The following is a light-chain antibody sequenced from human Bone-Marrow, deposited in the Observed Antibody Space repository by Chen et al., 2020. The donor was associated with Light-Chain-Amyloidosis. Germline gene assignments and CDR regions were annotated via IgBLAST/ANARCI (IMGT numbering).Light chain of an antibody. V-gene: IGKV4-1*01. CDR3: QQYYATQWT. J-gene: IGKJ1*01. CDR1: QTVLDSSRNQHS. CDR2: WAS. Sequence: DLVMTQSQDSLAVSRAEMATITCKSSQTVLDSSRNQHSLTWYQQKAGQPPKLLIYWASTWESGCPDRFSGSGSGTYFTLTISSLRAEDVAVYYCQQYYATQWTFGQGTKVEIK.